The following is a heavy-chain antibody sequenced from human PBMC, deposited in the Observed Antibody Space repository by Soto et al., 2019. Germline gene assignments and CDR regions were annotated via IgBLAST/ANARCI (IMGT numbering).Heavy chain of an antibody. V-gene: IGHV1-69*01. D-gene: IGHD2-21*01. CDR3: ARLGSDWGGECDL. CDR2: IIPVFDKA. J-gene: IGHJ3*01. Sequence: QVQLVQSGADVKKPGSSVKVSCTTSGGSFGSSAISWVRQAPAQGLEWMGEIIPVFDKANYAQNFQGRLTTTADEITGTVFMELSSLRSEGAAVYFCARLGSDWGGECDLWGVGSFVTVSS. CDR1: GGSFGSSA.